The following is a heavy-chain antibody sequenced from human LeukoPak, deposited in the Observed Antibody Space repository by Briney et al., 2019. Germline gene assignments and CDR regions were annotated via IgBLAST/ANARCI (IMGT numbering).Heavy chain of an antibody. CDR2: IYYSGST. Sequence: SETLSLTCTVSGGSISSYYWSWIRQPPGKGLEWIGYIYYSGSTNYNPSLKSRVTISVDTSKNQFSLKLSSVTAADTAVYYCARDQWLPSFDYWGQGTLVTVSS. J-gene: IGHJ4*02. D-gene: IGHD6-19*01. CDR1: GGSISSYY. V-gene: IGHV4-59*12. CDR3: ARDQWLPSFDY.